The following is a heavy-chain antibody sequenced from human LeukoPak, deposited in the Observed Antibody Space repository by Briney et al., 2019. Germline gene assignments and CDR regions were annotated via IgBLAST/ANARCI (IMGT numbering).Heavy chain of an antibody. J-gene: IGHJ5*02. V-gene: IGHV3-48*02. D-gene: IGHD5-12*01. CDR3: ARTPSGYSGYDLGDWFDP. CDR2: ISSSSSTI. CDR1: GFTFSSYS. Sequence: GGSLRLSCVASGFTFSSYSMNWVRQAPGKGLEWVSYISSSSSTIYYADSVKGRFTISRDNAKNSPYLQMNSLRDVDTAVYYCARTPSGYSGYDLGDWFDPWGQGTLVTVSS.